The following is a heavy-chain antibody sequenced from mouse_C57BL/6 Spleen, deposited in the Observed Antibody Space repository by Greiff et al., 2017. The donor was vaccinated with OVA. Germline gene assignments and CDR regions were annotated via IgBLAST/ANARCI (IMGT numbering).Heavy chain of an antibody. D-gene: IGHD1-1*01. CDR3: ARWGTTVHAMDY. CDR1: GYAFSSYW. V-gene: IGHV1-80*01. Sequence: VQLVESGAELVKPGASVKISCKASGYAFSSYWMNWVKQRPGKGLEWIGQIYPGDGDTNYNGKFKGKATLTADKSSSTAYMQRSSLTSEDSAVYCCARWGTTVHAMDYWGQGTSVTVSS. J-gene: IGHJ4*01. CDR2: IYPGDGDT.